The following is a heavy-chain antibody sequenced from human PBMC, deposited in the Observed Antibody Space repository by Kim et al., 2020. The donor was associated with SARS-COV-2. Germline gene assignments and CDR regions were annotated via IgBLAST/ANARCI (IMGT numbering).Heavy chain of an antibody. V-gene: IGHV1-3*01. D-gene: IGHD3-10*01. CDR3: ARPKWFGELEYYFDY. Sequence: ASVMVSCKASGYTFTSYAMHWVRQAPGQRLEWMGWINAGNGNTKYSQKFQGRVTITRDTSASTAYMELSSLRSEDTAVYYCARPKWFGELEYYFDYWGQGTLVTVSS. CDR1: GYTFTSYA. CDR2: INAGNGNT. J-gene: IGHJ4*02.